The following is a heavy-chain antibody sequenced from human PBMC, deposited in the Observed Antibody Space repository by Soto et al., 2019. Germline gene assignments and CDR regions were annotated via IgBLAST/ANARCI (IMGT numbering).Heavy chain of an antibody. CDR1: GYTFTSYA. CDR3: ARWDASSGYSPGFDY. D-gene: IGHD3-22*01. Sequence: ASVKVSCKXSGYTFTSYAMHWVRQAPGQRLEWMGWINAGNGNTKYSQKFQGRVTITRDTSASTAYMELSSLRSEDTAVYYWARWDASSGYSPGFDYWGQGTLVTVSS. J-gene: IGHJ4*02. CDR2: INAGNGNT. V-gene: IGHV1-3*01.